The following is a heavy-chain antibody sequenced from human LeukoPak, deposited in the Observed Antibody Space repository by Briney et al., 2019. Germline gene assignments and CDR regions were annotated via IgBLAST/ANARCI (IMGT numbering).Heavy chain of an antibody. CDR2: IDPSESYT. D-gene: IGHD3-16*02. CDR1: GYSFTSYW. Sequence: GESLKISCKRSGYSFTSYWITWVRQVPGKGLEWMGRIDPSESYTNYSPSFHGNVTISADKSITTAYLQWSSLQASDPPMYYCARLEVGVIVDYCGQGTLLTVSS. V-gene: IGHV5-10-1*01. J-gene: IGHJ4*02. CDR3: ARLEVGVIVDY.